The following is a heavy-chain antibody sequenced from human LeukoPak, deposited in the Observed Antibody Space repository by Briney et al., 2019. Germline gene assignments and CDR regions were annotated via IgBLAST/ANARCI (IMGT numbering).Heavy chain of an antibody. CDR2: INEGGSST. D-gene: IGHD3-16*01. Sequence: GGSLRLSCAASGFSFSVFWMTGGRQAPGKRPEWVANINEGGSSTYYVDSVRGRFTISRDNGKNLLFLEMNSLRADDTAVYFCVQGGHFDFWGQGAPVTVSS. CDR3: VQGGHFDF. CDR1: GFSFSVFW. V-gene: IGHV3-7*01. J-gene: IGHJ4*02.